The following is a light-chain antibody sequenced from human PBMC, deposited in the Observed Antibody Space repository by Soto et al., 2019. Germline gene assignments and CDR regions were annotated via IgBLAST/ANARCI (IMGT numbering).Light chain of an antibody. CDR1: QSFSSSY. CDR2: GAS. Sequence: EIVLTQSPCTLSLSTGERATLSCRASQSFSSSYLAWYQQKPGHAPRLLIYGASSRATGIPDRFSGSGSGTDFTLTISSLEPEDFAVYYCQHRNNRPFSFGPGTKVDIK. V-gene: IGKV3D-20*02. J-gene: IGKJ3*01. CDR3: QHRNNRPFS.